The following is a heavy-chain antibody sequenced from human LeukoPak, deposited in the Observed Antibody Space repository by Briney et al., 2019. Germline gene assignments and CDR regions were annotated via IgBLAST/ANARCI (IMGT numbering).Heavy chain of an antibody. CDR1: GFTFSHYT. D-gene: IGHD3/OR15-3a*01. CDR2: ISPTGTYI. CDR3: ARDPRANWTALRFLDF. J-gene: IGHJ2*01. V-gene: IGHV3-21*01. Sequence: GGSLRLSCAASGFTFSHYTMNWVRQAPGKGLEWVSSISPTGTYIYYADSVKGRSSISRDNTNNSLYLQMNSLRVEETAMYYCARDPRANWTALRFLDFWGRGTLVTVSS.